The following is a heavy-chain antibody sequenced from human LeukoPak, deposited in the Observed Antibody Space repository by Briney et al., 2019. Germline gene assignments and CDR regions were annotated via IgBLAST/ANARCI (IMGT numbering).Heavy chain of an antibody. CDR2: IYYDGGT. D-gene: IGHD6-13*01. CDR3: AKDPAAGIETLDY. CDR1: GDSINYNNW. Sequence: SETLSLTCTVSGDSINYNNWWSWVRPPPGKGLEWIGEIYYDGGTNYNPSLKSRVTISVDKSKNQVSLNLISVTAADTAVYYCAKDPAAGIETLDYWGQGTLVTVSS. J-gene: IGHJ4*02. V-gene: IGHV4-4*02.